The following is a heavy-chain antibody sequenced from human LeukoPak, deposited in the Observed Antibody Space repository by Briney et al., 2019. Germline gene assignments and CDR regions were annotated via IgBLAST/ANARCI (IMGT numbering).Heavy chain of an antibody. D-gene: IGHD2-15*01. J-gene: IGHJ3*02. Sequence: PGGSLRLSCAASGFTFSSYSMNWVREARGKGLEGVSSMSSSSSHIYYADSVEGRYTISRDNAKNSLYVEMNSLRAEDTAVYYCASSLVGGAFDIWGQGTMVSVSS. V-gene: IGHV3-21*06. CDR3: ASSLVGGAFDI. CDR2: MSSSSSHI. CDR1: GFTFSSYS.